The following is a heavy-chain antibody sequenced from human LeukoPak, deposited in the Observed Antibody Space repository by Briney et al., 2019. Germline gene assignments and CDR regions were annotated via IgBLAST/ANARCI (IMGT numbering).Heavy chain of an antibody. CDR2: INHSGST. D-gene: IGHD3-22*01. CDR1: GGSFSGYY. J-gene: IGHJ4*02. V-gene: IGHV4-34*01. CDR3: ARVRYDSSGYYSYFDY. Sequence: SETLSFPCAVYGGSFSGYYWSWLRQPPGKGLEWIGEINHSGSTNYNPSLKSRVTISVDTSKNQFSLKLSSVTAADTAVYYCARVRYDSSGYYSYFDYWGQGTLVTVSS.